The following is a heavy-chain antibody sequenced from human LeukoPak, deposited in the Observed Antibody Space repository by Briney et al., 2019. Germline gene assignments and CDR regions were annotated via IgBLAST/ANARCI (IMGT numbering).Heavy chain of an antibody. D-gene: IGHD3-3*01. CDR2: MNPNSGNT. Sequence: ASVKVSCKASGYTFTSYDINWVRQATGQGLEWMGWMNPNSGNTGYAQKFQGRVTMTRNTSISTAYMERSSLRSEDTAVYYCARDLGRITIFGVVIIPSNGMDVWGQGTTVTVSS. CDR1: GYTFTSYD. J-gene: IGHJ6*02. V-gene: IGHV1-8*01. CDR3: ARDLGRITIFGVVIIPSNGMDV.